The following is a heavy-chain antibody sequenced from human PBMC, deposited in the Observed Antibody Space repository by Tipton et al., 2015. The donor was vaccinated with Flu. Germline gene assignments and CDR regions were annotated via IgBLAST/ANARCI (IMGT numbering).Heavy chain of an antibody. D-gene: IGHD6-6*01. J-gene: IGHJ4*02. CDR1: GDSISSYNW. V-gene: IGHV4-4*02. CDR2: IYHSGNT. Sequence: TLSLTCAVSGDSISSYNWWSWVRQTPGKGLEWIGNIYHSGNTNYNPSLKGRATISVDKSKNQFSLSLDSVTAADTAIYYCARVEEYMFYFDYWGQGIRVTVSS. CDR3: ARVEEYMFYFDY.